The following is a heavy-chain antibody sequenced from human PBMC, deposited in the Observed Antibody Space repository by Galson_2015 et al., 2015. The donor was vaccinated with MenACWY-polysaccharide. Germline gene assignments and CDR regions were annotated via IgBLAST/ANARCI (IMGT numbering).Heavy chain of an antibody. CDR2: IDNSGVWI. D-gene: IGHD4-11*01. CDR3: ARVAYSSRTFDS. V-gene: IGHV3-23*01. CDR1: GLTFSSYA. Sequence: SLRLSCAASGLTFSSYAMNWVRQAPGKGLEWVSSIDNSGVWIYYADSVKGRFTISRDNSKNTLYLQMNSLRDEDTAVYYCARVAYSSRTFDSWGQGTLVTVSS. J-gene: IGHJ4*02.